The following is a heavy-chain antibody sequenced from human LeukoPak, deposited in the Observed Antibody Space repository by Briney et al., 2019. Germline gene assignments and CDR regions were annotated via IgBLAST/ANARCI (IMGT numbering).Heavy chain of an antibody. V-gene: IGHV1-24*01. D-gene: IGHD3-22*01. CDR3: ATGSLVVMNAFDI. CDR1: GYTFTGYY. J-gene: IGHJ3*02. CDR2: FDPEDGET. Sequence: ASVKVSCKASGYTFTGYYMHWVRQAPGQGLEWMGGFDPEDGETIYAQKFQGRVTMTEDTSTDTAYMELSSLRSEDTAVYYCATGSLVVMNAFDIWGQGTMVTVSS.